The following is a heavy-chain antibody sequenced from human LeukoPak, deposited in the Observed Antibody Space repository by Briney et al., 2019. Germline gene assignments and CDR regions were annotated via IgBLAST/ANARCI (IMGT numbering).Heavy chain of an antibody. D-gene: IGHD4-17*01. V-gene: IGHV3-23*01. CDR1: GFTFSSYA. CDR2: ISGSGGST. Sequence: GGSLRLSCAASGFTFSSYAISWVRQAPGKGLEWVSAISGSGGSTYYADSVKGRFTISRDNSKNTLYLQMNSLRAEDTAVYYCAKAPYGGLTYNWFDPWGQGTLVTVSS. CDR3: AKAPYGGLTYNWFDP. J-gene: IGHJ5*02.